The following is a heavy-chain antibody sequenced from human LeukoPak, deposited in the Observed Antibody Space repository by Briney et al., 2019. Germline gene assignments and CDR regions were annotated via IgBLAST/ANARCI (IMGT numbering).Heavy chain of an antibody. Sequence: GGSLRLSCAASGFTFSDFGMHWARQAPGMGLEWVAFIRNDGSKDYYPDSVKGRFTISRDNSRTTLYLQMHSLRIEDTAVYYCVKGGSSSHNWFDPWGQGILVTVSS. CDR3: VKGGSSSHNWFDP. CDR2: IRNDGSKD. V-gene: IGHV3-30*02. D-gene: IGHD6-13*01. J-gene: IGHJ5*02. CDR1: GFTFSDFG.